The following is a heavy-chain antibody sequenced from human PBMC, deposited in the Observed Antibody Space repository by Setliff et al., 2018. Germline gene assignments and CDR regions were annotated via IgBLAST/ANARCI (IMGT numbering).Heavy chain of an antibody. V-gene: IGHV3-48*01. D-gene: IGHD5-18*01. Sequence: GGSLRLSCAASGFTFNAYAMSWVRQAPGKGLEWVSYISSSGGTIHYADSVKGRFTISKDTAENSVFLQMNSLRGEDTALYYCAGGYSFGYGVYWGQGVLVTVSS. CDR1: GFTFNAYA. CDR3: AGGYSFGYGVY. J-gene: IGHJ4*02. CDR2: ISSSGGTI.